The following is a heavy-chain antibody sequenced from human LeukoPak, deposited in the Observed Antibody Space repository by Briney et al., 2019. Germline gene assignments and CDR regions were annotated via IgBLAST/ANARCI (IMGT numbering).Heavy chain of an antibody. CDR2: ISYDGSNK. V-gene: IGHV3-30*18. CDR1: GFTFSSYG. CDR3: AKDRFAGATRYYFAY. J-gene: IGHJ4*02. Sequence: GRSLRLSCAASGFTFSSYGMHWVRQAPVKGLEWVAVISYDGSNKYYADSVKGRFTISRDNSKNTVYLQMNSLRAEDTAVYYCAKDRFAGATRYYFAYWGQGTLVTVSS. D-gene: IGHD1-26*01.